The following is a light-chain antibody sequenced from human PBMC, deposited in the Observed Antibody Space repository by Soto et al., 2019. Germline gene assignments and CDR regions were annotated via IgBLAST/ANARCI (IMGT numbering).Light chain of an antibody. J-gene: IGLJ1*01. CDR3: SSYTSTSTPRYV. CDR1: SSDVGGYNH. Sequence: QSALTQPASVSGSPGQSITISCTGTSSDVGGYNHVSWYQQHPGKAPKLMIYAVTDRPSGVSNRFSGSKSGNTASLTISGLQAEDEADYYCSSYTSTSTPRYVFGTGTQLTVL. V-gene: IGLV2-14*01. CDR2: AVT.